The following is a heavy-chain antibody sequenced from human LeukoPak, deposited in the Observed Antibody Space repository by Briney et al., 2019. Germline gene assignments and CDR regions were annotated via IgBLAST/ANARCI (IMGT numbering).Heavy chain of an antibody. CDR1: GGSISSSRYY. J-gene: IGHJ5*02. Sequence: SETLSLTCTVSGGSISSSRYYWGWIRQPPGKGLEWIGSIYYSGSTYYNPSLKSRVTISVDTSKNQFSLKLSSVTAADTAVYYCARIVLGYCSSTSCYTWFDPWGQGTLVTVSS. CDR3: ARIVLGYCSSTSCYTWFDP. CDR2: IYYSGST. V-gene: IGHV4-39*01. D-gene: IGHD2-2*02.